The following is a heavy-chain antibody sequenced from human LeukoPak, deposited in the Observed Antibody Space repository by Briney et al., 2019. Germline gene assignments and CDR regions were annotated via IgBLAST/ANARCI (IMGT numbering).Heavy chain of an antibody. V-gene: IGHV1-69*05. CDR2: IIPIFGTA. CDR3: ARDYGYNWNYGGGGWFDP. CDR1: GGTFSSYA. D-gene: IGHD1-7*01. J-gene: IGHJ5*02. Sequence: TVKVSRKASGGTFSSYAISWVRQAPGQGLEWMGRIIPIFGTANYAQKFQGRVTITTDESTSTAYMELGSLRSEDTAVYYCARDYGYNWNYGGGGWFDPWGQGTLVTVSS.